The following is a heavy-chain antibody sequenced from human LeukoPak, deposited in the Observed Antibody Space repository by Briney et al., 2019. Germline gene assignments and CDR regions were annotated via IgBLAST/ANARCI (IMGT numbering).Heavy chain of an antibody. Sequence: ASVKVSCKASGYTFTSYAMHWVRQAPGQRLEWMAWINPGNGDTKYSQKFQGRVTITRDTSASTAYMELSSLRSEDTAVYYCARDRGYYDFDYWGQGTLVTVSS. J-gene: IGHJ4*02. CDR1: GYTFTSYA. CDR3: ARDRGYYDFDY. V-gene: IGHV1-3*01. CDR2: INPGNGDT. D-gene: IGHD3-3*01.